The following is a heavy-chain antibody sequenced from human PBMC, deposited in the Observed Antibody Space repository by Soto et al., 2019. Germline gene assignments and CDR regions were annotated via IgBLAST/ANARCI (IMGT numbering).Heavy chain of an antibody. Sequence: SETLSLTCTVSGGSISSSSYYWGWIRQPPGKGLEWIGSIYYSGSTYYNPSLKSRVTISVDTSKNQFSLKLSSVTAADTAVYYCARHGPITMVRGVIGPHFEYWGQGTLVTVSS. CDR1: GGSISSSSYY. CDR3: ARHGPITMVRGVIGPHFEY. V-gene: IGHV4-39*01. CDR2: IYYSGST. D-gene: IGHD3-10*01. J-gene: IGHJ4*02.